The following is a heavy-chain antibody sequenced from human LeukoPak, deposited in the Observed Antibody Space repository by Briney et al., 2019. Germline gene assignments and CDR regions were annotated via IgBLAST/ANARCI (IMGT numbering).Heavy chain of an antibody. CDR3: ARGLHWFDP. Sequence: PETLSLTCAVYGGSFSGYYWSWIRQPPGKGLEWIGEINHSGSTNYNPSLKSRVTISVDTSKNQFSLKLSSVTAADTAVYYCARGLHWFDPWGQGTLVTVSS. CDR2: INHSGST. CDR1: GGSFSGYY. V-gene: IGHV4-34*01. J-gene: IGHJ5*02.